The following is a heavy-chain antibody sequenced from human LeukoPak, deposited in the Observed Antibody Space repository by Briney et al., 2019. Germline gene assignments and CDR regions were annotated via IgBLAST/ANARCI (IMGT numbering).Heavy chain of an antibody. V-gene: IGHV4-59*01. Sequence: SETLSLTCTVSGGSISSYYWSWIRQPPGKGLEWIGNIYYSGTANYNPSLKSRVIISVDTSKNQFSLKLSPVTAADTAVYYCARVGVDDSGNIIKYFFDYWGQGTLVTVSS. CDR3: ARVGVDDSGNIIKYFFDY. CDR1: GGSISSYY. D-gene: IGHD4-23*01. CDR2: IYYSGTA. J-gene: IGHJ4*02.